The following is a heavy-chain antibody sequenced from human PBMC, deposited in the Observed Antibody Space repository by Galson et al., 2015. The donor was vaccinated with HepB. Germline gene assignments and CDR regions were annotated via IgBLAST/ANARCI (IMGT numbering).Heavy chain of an antibody. D-gene: IGHD3-22*01. CDR2: IWYDGSNK. Sequence: SLRLSCAASGFTFSSYGMHWVRQAPGKGLEWVAVIWYDGSNKYYADSVKGRFTISRDNSKNTLYLQMNSLRAEDTAVYYCARGEYYYDSSGYYYWGQGTLVTVSS. CDR1: GFTFSSYG. CDR3: ARGEYYYDSSGYYY. J-gene: IGHJ4*02. V-gene: IGHV3-33*08.